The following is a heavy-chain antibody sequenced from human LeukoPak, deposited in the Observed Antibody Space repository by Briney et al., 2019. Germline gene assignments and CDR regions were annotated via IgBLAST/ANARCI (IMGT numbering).Heavy chain of an antibody. D-gene: IGHD6-19*01. V-gene: IGHV1-69*13. CDR3: ARGLGIAVATHWFDP. CDR1: GGTFSSYA. CDR2: IIPIFGTA. Sequence: GASVKVSCKASGGTFSSYAISWVRQAPGQGLEWMGGIIPIFGTANYAQKFQGRVTITADESTSTAYMELSSLRSEDTAVYYCARGLGIAVATHWFDPWGQGTLVTVSS. J-gene: IGHJ5*02.